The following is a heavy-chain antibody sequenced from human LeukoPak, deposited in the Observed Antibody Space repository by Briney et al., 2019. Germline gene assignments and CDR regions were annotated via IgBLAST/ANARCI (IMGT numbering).Heavy chain of an antibody. Sequence: PSETLSLTCTVSGGSISSYYWSWIRQPPGKGLEWIGYIYYSGSTNYSPSLKSRVTISVDTSKNQFSLKLSSVTAADTAVYYCARIRSRKWGFDYWGQGTLVTVSS. J-gene: IGHJ4*02. V-gene: IGHV4-59*12. CDR3: ARIRSRKWGFDY. CDR2: IYYSGST. CDR1: GGSISSYY. D-gene: IGHD1-26*01.